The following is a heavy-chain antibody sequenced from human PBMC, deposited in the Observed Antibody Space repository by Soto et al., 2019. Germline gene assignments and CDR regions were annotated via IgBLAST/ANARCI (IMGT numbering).Heavy chain of an antibody. CDR3: ARDGSGTSYYYYYHMYV. CDR1: GYSFSNYA. CDR2: INAGYGNT. D-gene: IGHD3-10*01. J-gene: IGHJ6*03. Sequence: QVQLVQSGAEVKKPGASVKVSCKASGYSFSNYAMHWVRQAPGQRLEWMGWINAGYGNTRYSQNFQGRVTINRDTSASTTYMELSSLRSEDTAVYYCARDGSGTSYYYYYHMYVWGKGTTVTVSS. V-gene: IGHV1-3*01.